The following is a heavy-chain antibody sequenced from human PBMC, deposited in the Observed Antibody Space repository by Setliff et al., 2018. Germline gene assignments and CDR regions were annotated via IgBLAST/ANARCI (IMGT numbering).Heavy chain of an antibody. CDR3: TRSRGTTVYDY. CDR1: GFTFSDHY. J-gene: IGHJ4*02. Sequence: GGSLRLSCAASGFTFSDHYMDWVRQAPGKGLEWVGRIRKKANSYSTEYAASVKGRFTISRDNTKNLVYLQMDSLRADDTAVYYCTRSRGTTVYDYWGQGTLVTVSS. D-gene: IGHD1-7*01. V-gene: IGHV3-72*01. CDR2: IRKKANSYST.